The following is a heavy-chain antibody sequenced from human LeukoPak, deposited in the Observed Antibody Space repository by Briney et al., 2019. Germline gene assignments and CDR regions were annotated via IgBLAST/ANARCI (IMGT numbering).Heavy chain of an antibody. CDR2: ISAYNGNT. J-gene: IGHJ4*02. Sequence: ASVKVSCKASVYTFTSYGISTVREAPGQGLEWRGWISAYNGNTNYEQKLQGRVTMTTETSTSTAYMELRSLRSDDTAVYYCARFSRTPSSGGDYWGQGTLVTVSS. CDR3: ARFSRTPSSGGDY. D-gene: IGHD3-22*01. V-gene: IGHV1-18*01. CDR1: VYTFTSYG.